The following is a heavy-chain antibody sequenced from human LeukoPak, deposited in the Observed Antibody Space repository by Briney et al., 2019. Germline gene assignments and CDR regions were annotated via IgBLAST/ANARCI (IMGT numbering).Heavy chain of an antibody. CDR3: ARDQGDPVEGVDY. J-gene: IGHJ4*02. CDR1: GFTFSNYV. D-gene: IGHD3-16*01. CDR2: ISGSGGST. V-gene: IGHV3-23*01. Sequence: GSLRLSCAASGFTFSNYVMNWVRQAPGKGLEWVSGISGSGGSTYYADSVKGRFTISRDNSKNSLYLQMNSLRAEDTAVYYCARDQGDPVEGVDYWGQGTLVTVSS.